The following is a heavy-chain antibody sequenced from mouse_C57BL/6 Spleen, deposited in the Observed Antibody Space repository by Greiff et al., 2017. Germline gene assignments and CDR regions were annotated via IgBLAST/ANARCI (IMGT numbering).Heavy chain of an antibody. CDR1: GYTFTSYW. Sequence: QVQLKQPGAELVKPGASVKLSCKASGYTFTSYWMHWVKQRPGQGLEWIGMIHPNSGSTNYNEKFKSKATLTVDKSSSTAYMQLSSLTSEDSVVYYCARSRGYGNYGFAYWGQGTLVTVSA. CDR2: IHPNSGST. V-gene: IGHV1-64*01. CDR3: ARSRGYGNYGFAY. J-gene: IGHJ3*01. D-gene: IGHD2-1*01.